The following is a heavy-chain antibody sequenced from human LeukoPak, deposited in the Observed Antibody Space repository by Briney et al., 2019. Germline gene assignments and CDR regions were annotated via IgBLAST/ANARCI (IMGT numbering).Heavy chain of an antibody. J-gene: IGHJ3*02. CDR1: GGSFSGYY. CDR3: ARGPSDYYDSSGSPDDAFDI. V-gene: IGHV3-66*01. Sequence: ETLSLTCAVYGGSFSGYYWSWVRQAPGKGLEWVSVIYSGGSTYYADSVKGRFTISRDNSKNTLYLQMNSLRAEDTAVYYCARGPSDYYDSSGSPDDAFDIWGQGTMVTVSS. D-gene: IGHD3-22*01. CDR2: IYSGGST.